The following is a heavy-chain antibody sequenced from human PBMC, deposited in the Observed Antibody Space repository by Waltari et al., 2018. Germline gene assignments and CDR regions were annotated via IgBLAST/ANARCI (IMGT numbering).Heavy chain of an antibody. CDR1: GYSISSGYY. J-gene: IGHJ3*02. V-gene: IGHV4-38-2*01. D-gene: IGHD2-15*01. Sequence: QVQLQESGPGLVKPSETLSLTCAVSGYSISSGYYWGWIRQPPGKGLEGIGSIYHSGSTYYTPTLKSRVTISVDTSKNQVSLKLSGVTAADTAVYYCVRHGDCSGGSCYSDACDIWGQGTMVTVSS. CDR2: IYHSGST. CDR3: VRHGDCSGGSCYSDACDI.